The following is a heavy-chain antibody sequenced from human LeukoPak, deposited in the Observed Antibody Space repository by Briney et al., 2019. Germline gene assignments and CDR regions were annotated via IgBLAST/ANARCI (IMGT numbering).Heavy chain of an antibody. Sequence: PGGSLRLSCATSGFTFSSYGVHWLRQAPGKGLEWVAFISYDGNNKYYADSVKGRFTISRDNSKNTLFLQMNSLRADDTAVYFCAKVGGVVIPGSYWGQGTLVTISS. V-gene: IGHV3-30*18. CDR1: GFTFSSYG. CDR3: AKVGGVVIPGSY. D-gene: IGHD3-3*01. CDR2: ISYDGNNK. J-gene: IGHJ4*02.